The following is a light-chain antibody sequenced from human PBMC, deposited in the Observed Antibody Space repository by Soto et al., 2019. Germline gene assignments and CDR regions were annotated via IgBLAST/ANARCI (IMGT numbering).Light chain of an antibody. J-gene: IGKJ1*01. Sequence: DVVMTQSPLSLPVPLGQPASISCRSSQGLVLSDGNTYLSWFHQRPGQSPRRLIYTISDRASGVPDRFSGSGSGTDFTLKISGLVAEDVGVYYCMQSAHWPWTFGPGTKVEV. CDR2: TIS. CDR1: QGLVLSDGNTY. V-gene: IGKV2-30*01. CDR3: MQSAHWPWT.